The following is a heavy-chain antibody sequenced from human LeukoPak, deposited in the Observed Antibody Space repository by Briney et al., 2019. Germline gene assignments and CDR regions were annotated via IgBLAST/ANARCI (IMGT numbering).Heavy chain of an antibody. D-gene: IGHD5-24*01. J-gene: IGHJ4*02. V-gene: IGHV5-51*01. CDR2: IYPGDSDT. CDR3: ARSRDGYTGPFDY. CDR1: GYSFTGYW. Sequence: GEALQISCKGSGYSFTGYWIGWVRRMPGKGVEWMGLIYPGDSDTRYSPSFQGHVTISADRSISTAYLQWSSLKASDTAMYYCARSRDGYTGPFDYWGQGTLVTVSS.